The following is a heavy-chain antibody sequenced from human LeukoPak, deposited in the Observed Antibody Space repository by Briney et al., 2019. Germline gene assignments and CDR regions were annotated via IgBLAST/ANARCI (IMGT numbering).Heavy chain of an antibody. CDR3: AKGRYYAYYYYMDV. D-gene: IGHD2/OR15-2a*01. CDR1: GFSFDDYA. V-gene: IGHV3-9*01. Sequence: PGGSLRLSCAASGFSFDDYAMHWVRQAPGKGLERVSGISWNSGSIGYADSVKGRFTISRDNAKKSLYLQMNSLRAEDTALLYCAKGRYYAYYYYMDVWGKGTTVTVSS. CDR2: ISWNSGSI. J-gene: IGHJ6*03.